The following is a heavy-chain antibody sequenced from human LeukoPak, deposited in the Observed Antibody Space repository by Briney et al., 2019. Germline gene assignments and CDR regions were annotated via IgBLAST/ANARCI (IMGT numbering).Heavy chain of an antibody. Sequence: PGKPLNISCKASGYSFGSYWISWVRHMPGRGLGWMGRIDTSDSYTNYSPSFQGHATISADKSISTAYLQWSSLKASDTAMYYGARAGGYSSSWTFDYWGQGTLVTVSS. V-gene: IGHV5-10-1*01. CDR2: IDTSDSYT. D-gene: IGHD6-13*01. CDR3: ARAGGYSSSWTFDY. CDR1: GYSFGSYW. J-gene: IGHJ4*02.